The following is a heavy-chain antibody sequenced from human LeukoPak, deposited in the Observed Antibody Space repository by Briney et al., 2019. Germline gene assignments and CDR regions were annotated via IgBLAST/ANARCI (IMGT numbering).Heavy chain of an antibody. Sequence: SETLSLTCTVSGGSISSGGYYWSWIRQPPGKGLEWIGYIYHSGSTYYNPSLKSRVTISVDRSKNQFSLKLSSVTAADTAVYYCARDGGYSYEGDGGRIWGQGTMVTVSS. CDR2: IYHSGST. J-gene: IGHJ3*02. D-gene: IGHD5-18*01. CDR1: GGSISSGGYY. V-gene: IGHV4-30-2*01. CDR3: ARDGGYSYEGDGGRI.